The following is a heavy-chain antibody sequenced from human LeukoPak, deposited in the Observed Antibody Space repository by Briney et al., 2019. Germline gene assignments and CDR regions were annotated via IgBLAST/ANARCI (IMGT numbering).Heavy chain of an antibody. J-gene: IGHJ6*04. CDR1: GFTFSSSE. CDR2: ISSSGTII. V-gene: IGHV3-48*03. D-gene: IGHD3-10*02. CDR3: AELGITMIGGV. Sequence: GGSLRLSCAASGFTFSSSEMNWVRQAPGKGLEWVSYISSSGTIIYYADSVKGRFTISRDNAKNSLYLQMNSLRAEDTAVYYCAELGITMIGGVWGKGTTVTISS.